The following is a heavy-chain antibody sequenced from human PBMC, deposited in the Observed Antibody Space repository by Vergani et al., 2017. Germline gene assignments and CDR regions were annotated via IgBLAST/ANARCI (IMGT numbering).Heavy chain of an antibody. V-gene: IGHV3-23*01. CDR1: GFTFSSYA. CDR2: ISGSGGST. J-gene: IGHJ6*02. Sequence: EVQLLESGGGLVQPGGSLRLSCAASGFTFSSYAMSWVRQAPGQGLEWVSAISGSGGSTYYADSVKGRFTISRDNSKNTLYLQMNSLRAEDTAVYYCAKDLFELLWFGGVYYYYGMDVWGQXP. CDR3: AKDLFELLWFGGVYYYYGMDV. D-gene: IGHD3-10*01.